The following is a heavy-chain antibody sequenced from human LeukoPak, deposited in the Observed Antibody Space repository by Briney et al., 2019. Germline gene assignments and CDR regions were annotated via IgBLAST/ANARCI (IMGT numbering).Heavy chain of an antibody. CDR1: GGSFSGYY. J-gene: IGHJ4*02. D-gene: IGHD1-1*01. Sequence: PSETLSLTCAVYGGSFSGYYWSWIRQPPGKGLEWIGEINHSGSTNYNPSLKSRVTISVDTSKNQFSLRLSSVTAVDTAVYYCARKHRWNGLYFDYWGQGILVTVSS. CDR3: ARKHRWNGLYFDY. V-gene: IGHV4-34*01. CDR2: INHSGST.